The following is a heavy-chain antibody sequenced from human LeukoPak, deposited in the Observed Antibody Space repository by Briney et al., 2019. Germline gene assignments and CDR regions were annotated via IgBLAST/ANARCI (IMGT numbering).Heavy chain of an antibody. D-gene: IGHD6-19*01. V-gene: IGHV3-30*03. Sequence: GGTLRLSCAVSGFTFSSYCLRWVRQPPGKGLEWVAVISYDGSNKYYASSVTRRLTISRDNSRNTLYLQMSSLTPEATRMYSCATVGIAVVADIWGQGKIWTVSS. CDR3: ATVGIAVVADI. J-gene: IGHJ3*02. CDR1: GFTFSSYC. CDR2: ISYDGSNK.